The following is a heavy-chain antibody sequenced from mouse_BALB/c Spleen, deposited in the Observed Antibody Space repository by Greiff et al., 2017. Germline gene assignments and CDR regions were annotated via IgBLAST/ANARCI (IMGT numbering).Heavy chain of an antibody. J-gene: IGHJ2*01. Sequence: EVMLVESGGGLVKPGGSLKLSCAASGFTFSSYAMSWVRQTPEKRLEWVASISSGGSTYYPDSVKGRFTISRDNARNILYLQMSSLRSEDTAMYYCARNYGYYWGQGTTLTVSS. D-gene: IGHD1-2*01. CDR3: ARNYGYY. CDR1: GFTFSSYA. CDR2: ISSGGST. V-gene: IGHV5-6-5*01.